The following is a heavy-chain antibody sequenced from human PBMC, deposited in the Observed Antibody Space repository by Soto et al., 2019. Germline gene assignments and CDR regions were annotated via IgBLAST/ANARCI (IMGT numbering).Heavy chain of an antibody. CDR2: ISDSGST. Sequence: SETLSLTCSVSGDSAISHYYSWIRQPPGEGLEWIGYISDSGSTNYNPSLKSRVTISVDTSKNQLSLKLSSVTAADTAVYYCAKAFSYGIFDYWGQGTLVTVSS. CDR3: AKAFSYGIFDY. CDR1: GDSAISHY. V-gene: IGHV4-59*02. J-gene: IGHJ4*02. D-gene: IGHD3-10*01.